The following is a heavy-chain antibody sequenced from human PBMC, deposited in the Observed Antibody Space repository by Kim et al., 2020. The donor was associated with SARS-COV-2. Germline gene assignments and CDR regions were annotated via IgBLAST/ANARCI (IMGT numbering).Heavy chain of an antibody. CDR2: INPSGLT. CDR1: GGSLSGYY. Sequence: SETLSLTCTVYGGSLSGYYWSWIRQPPGKGLEWIGEINPSGLTNYIESLERRVTISIDTSKNQFSLRLRSVTAADTAVYYCARYHYYQNFFDPWGQGSLVTVSS. CDR3: ARYHYYQNFFDP. V-gene: IGHV4-34*01. J-gene: IGHJ5*02. D-gene: IGHD1-26*01.